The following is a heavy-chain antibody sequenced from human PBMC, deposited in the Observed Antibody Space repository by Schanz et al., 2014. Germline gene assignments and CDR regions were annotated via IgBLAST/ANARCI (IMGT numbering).Heavy chain of an antibody. D-gene: IGHD5-18*01. Sequence: QVQLVQSGAEVKKPGASVKVSCTASGGTFSSYTISWIRQAPGQGLEWMGRIIPVLAIADYAQKCQGRVTITADKSTSTASMELSSLRSEDTAVYYCARGPSQGYSYGHNIGAYYYGRDVWGQGTTVTVSS. CDR2: IIPVLAIA. J-gene: IGHJ6*02. V-gene: IGHV1-69*04. CDR1: GGTFSSYT. CDR3: ARGPSQGYSYGHNIGAYYYGRDV.